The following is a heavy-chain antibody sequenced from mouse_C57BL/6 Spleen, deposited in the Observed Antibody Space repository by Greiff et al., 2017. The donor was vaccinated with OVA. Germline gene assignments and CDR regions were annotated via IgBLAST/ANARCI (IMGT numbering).Heavy chain of an antibody. CDR1: GFTFTDYY. D-gene: IGHD1-1*01. CDR2: IRNKANGYTT. J-gene: IGHJ4*01. CDR3: ARYIYPYYYGDYAMDY. V-gene: IGHV7-3*01. Sequence: EVKVVESGGGLVQPGGSLSLSCAASGFTFTDYYMSWVRQPPGKALEWLGFIRNKANGYTTEYSASVKGRFTISRDNSQSILYLQMNALRAEDSATYYCARYIYPYYYGDYAMDYWGQGTSVTVSS.